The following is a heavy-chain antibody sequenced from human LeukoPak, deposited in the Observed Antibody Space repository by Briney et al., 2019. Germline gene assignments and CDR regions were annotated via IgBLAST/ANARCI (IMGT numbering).Heavy chain of an antibody. CDR2: ISSSSSTI. J-gene: IGHJ4*02. CDR3: ARAYYYDSSGYFGFSN. Sequence: GGSLRLSCAASGFTFSSYSMNWVRQAPGKGLEWVSYISSSSSTIYYADSVKGRSTISRDNAKNSLYLQMNSLRAEDTAVYYCARAYYYDSSGYFGFSNWGQGTLVTVSS. V-gene: IGHV3-48*01. CDR1: GFTFSSYS. D-gene: IGHD3-22*01.